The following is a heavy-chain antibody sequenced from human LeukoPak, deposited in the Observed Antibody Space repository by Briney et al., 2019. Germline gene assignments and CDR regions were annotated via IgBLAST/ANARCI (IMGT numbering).Heavy chain of an antibody. D-gene: IGHD1/OR15-1a*01. CDR2: IRQDVSVQ. J-gene: IGHJ4*02. V-gene: IGHV3-7*01. CDR3: LVTTRSRGFDY. Sequence: PGGSLRLSCAPSGFTFISYWMSCVRQAPEKGLEWVANIRQDVSVQNYVDSVKGRFTISRDTPKKSVYLQMSSLSAEDTAVYYCLVTTRSRGFDYWGQGTLVTVSS. CDR1: GFTFISYW.